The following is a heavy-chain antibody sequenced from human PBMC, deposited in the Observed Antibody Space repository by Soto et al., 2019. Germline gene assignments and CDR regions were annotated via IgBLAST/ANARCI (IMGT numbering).Heavy chain of an antibody. V-gene: IGHV1-18*01. D-gene: IGHD3-10*01. Sequence: QLGQSGGEVKEPGASVQVSCKASGYTFNNYGITWVRQAPGQGLEWMGWVSVYNGNKNYAKKVQGRVSMTADTSKSTAYMELRSMQSEDTAVYFCARVAITLIRRSKVDFYSMAVWGQGNTVTVSS. CDR3: ARVAITLIRRSKVDFYSMAV. CDR1: GYTFNNYG. CDR2: VSVYNGNK. J-gene: IGHJ6*02.